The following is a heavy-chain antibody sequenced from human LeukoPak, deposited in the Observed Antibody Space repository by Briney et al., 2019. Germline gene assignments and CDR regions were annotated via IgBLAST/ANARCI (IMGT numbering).Heavy chain of an antibody. CDR1: GYTFSGNY. V-gene: IGHV1-2*02. D-gene: IGHD3-22*01. Sequence: ASVKVSCKASGYTFSGNYIHWLRQAPGQGLEWMGWVIPNIGATKYAQRFQGRVTMTRDTSISTAYMGLRSLKSDDTAVYFCARSTDYYDTNGYYFPFDLWGQGTLITVSS. CDR3: ARSTDYYDTNGYYFPFDL. CDR2: VIPNIGAT. J-gene: IGHJ4*02.